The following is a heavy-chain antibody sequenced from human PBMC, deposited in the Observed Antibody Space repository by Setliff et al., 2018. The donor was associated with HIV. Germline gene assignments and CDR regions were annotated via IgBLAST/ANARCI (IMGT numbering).Heavy chain of an antibody. CDR1: GGSISSGGYY. D-gene: IGHD7-27*01. J-gene: IGHJ5*02. V-gene: IGHV4-31*03. CDR2: IYYSGTT. Sequence: LSLTCTVSGGSISSGGYYWSWIRQHPGKGLEWIGYIYYSGTTYYNPSLKSRVTISVDTSKKQFSLKLTSVTAADTAIYYCARAPTGGGWFDPWGQGTLVTVSS. CDR3: ARAPTGGGWFDP.